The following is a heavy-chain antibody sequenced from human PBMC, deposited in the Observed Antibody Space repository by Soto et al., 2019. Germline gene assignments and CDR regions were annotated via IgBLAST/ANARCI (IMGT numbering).Heavy chain of an antibody. CDR2: IYYSGST. V-gene: IGHV4-61*01. Sequence: SETLSLTCTVSGVSVSSGSYYWSWIRQPPGKGLEWIGYIYYSGSTNYNPSLKSRVTISVDTSKNQFSLKLSSVTAADTAVYYCARGRIAAAGDGMDVWGQGTTVTVSS. CDR1: GVSVSSGSYY. CDR3: ARGRIAAAGDGMDV. D-gene: IGHD6-13*01. J-gene: IGHJ6*02.